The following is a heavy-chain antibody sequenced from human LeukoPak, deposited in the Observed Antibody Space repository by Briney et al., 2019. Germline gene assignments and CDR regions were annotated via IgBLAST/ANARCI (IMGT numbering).Heavy chain of an antibody. J-gene: IGHJ6*02. Sequence: SETLSLTCTVSGGSISSYYWSWIRQPAGKGLEWIGRIYTSGSTNYNPSLKSRVTMSVDTSKNQFSLKLSSVTAADTAVSYCARGRGYGLYYYYYGMDVWGQGTTVTVSS. CDR2: IYTSGST. D-gene: IGHD5-18*01. V-gene: IGHV4-4*07. CDR3: ARGRGYGLYYYYYGMDV. CDR1: GGSISSYY.